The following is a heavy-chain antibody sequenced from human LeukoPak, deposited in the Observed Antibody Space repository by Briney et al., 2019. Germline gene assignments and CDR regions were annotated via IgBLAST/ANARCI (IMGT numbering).Heavy chain of an antibody. Sequence: SETLSLTCSVSGGSISTSSYYYWVWIRQPPGKGLEWIASMYYSGDTHYNSSLKSRVTVSVDTSKNQFSLKLNSMTAADTAVYYCARRPHYYDSSGPIWGQGTMVTVSS. CDR3: ARRPHYYDSSGPI. J-gene: IGHJ3*02. CDR1: GGSISTSSYYY. V-gene: IGHV4-39*07. CDR2: MYYSGDT. D-gene: IGHD3-22*01.